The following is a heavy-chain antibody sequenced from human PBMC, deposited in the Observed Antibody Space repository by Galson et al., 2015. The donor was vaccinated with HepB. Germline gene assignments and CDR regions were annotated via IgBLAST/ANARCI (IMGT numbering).Heavy chain of an antibody. D-gene: IGHD6-13*01. J-gene: IGHJ4*02. V-gene: IGHV1-69*02. CDR1: GGTFSSYT. CDR2: IIPILGIA. CDR3: ASLAAAGREYHFDY. Sequence: SVKVSCKASGGTFSSYTISWVRQAPGQGLEWMGRIIPILGIANYAQKFQGRVTITADKSTSTAYMELSSLRSEDTAVYYCASLAAAGREYHFDYWGQGTLVTVSS.